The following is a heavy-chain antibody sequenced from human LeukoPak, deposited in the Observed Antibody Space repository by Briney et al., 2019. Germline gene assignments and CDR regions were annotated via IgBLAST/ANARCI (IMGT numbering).Heavy chain of an antibody. V-gene: IGHV3-74*01. CDR3: ARAPYDDYYFDY. J-gene: IGHJ4*02. D-gene: IGHD4-17*01. CDR2: ITTDVKST. Sequence: PGGSLRLSCAVPGFTFSTHWMHWVRHAPGKGLVLVSRITTDVKSTIYADSVKGRFTISRDNAKNTLYLQLNSPRAEDSAVYYCARAPYDDYYFDYWGQGTLVTVSS. CDR1: GFTFSTHW.